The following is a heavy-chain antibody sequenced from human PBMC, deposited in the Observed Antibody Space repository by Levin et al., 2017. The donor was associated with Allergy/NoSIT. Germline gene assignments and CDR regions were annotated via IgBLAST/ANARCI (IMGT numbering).Heavy chain of an antibody. CDR1: GFTFSSYS. D-gene: IGHD5-18*01. CDR2: ISSSSSTI. V-gene: IGHV3-48*01. CDR3: ARARYSYGDELMLDY. J-gene: IGHJ4*02. Sequence: GGSLILSCAASGFTFSSYSMNWVRQAPGKGLEWVSYISSSSSTIYYADSVKGRFTISRDNAKNSLYLQMNSLRAEDTAVYYCARARYSYGDELMLDYWGQGTLVTVSS.